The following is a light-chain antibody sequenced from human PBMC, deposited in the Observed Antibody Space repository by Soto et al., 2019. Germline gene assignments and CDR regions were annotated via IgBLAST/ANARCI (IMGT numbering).Light chain of an antibody. CDR3: QHRANWPPLT. V-gene: IGKV3-11*01. J-gene: IGKJ4*01. CDR1: QTVDRY. CDR2: DAS. Sequence: EVELTQSPATLSLPPGERATLSCRASQTVDRYVAWYQQKPGQPPRLLIYDASTRATGTPARFSGSGSGTDFTLTIHSLEPEDFAFYFCQHRANWPPLTFGGGTKVEIK.